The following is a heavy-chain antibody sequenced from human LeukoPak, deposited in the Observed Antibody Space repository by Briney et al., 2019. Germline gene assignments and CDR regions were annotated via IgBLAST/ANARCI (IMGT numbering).Heavy chain of an antibody. D-gene: IGHD1-26*01. Sequence: GGSLRLSCAAPGFTFSSYAMSWVRQAPGKGLEWVSAISGSGGSTHYADSVKGRFTISRDNSKNTLYLQMNSLRAEDTAVYYCAKDWPHWDRYSGSYFSYWGQGTLVTVSS. CDR1: GFTFSSYA. CDR3: AKDWPHWDRYSGSYFSY. V-gene: IGHV3-23*01. J-gene: IGHJ4*02. CDR2: ISGSGGST.